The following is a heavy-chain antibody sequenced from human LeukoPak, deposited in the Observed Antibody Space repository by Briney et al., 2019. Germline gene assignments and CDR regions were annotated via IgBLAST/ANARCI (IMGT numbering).Heavy chain of an antibody. J-gene: IGHJ3*02. D-gene: IGHD6-19*01. V-gene: IGHV4-30-4*08. Sequence: SETLSLTCTVSGGSISSGDYYWSWIRQPPGKGLEWIGYIYYSGSTYYNPSLKRRVTISVDTSKNQFSLKLSSVTAADTAVYYCASYSSGWYDAFDIWGQGTMVTVSS. CDR2: IYYSGST. CDR1: GGSISSGDYY. CDR3: ASYSSGWYDAFDI.